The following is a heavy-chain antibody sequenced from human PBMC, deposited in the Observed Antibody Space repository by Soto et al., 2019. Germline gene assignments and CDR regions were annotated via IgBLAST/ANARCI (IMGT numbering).Heavy chain of an antibody. CDR2: IIPIFGTA. J-gene: IGHJ6*02. CDR1: GGTFSSYA. CDR3: ASGPVGMLVDTAMRDYYYGMDV. V-gene: IGHV1-69*13. Sequence: ASVKVSCKASGGTFSSYAISWVRQAPGQGLEWMGGIIPIFGTANYAQKFQGRVTITADESTSTAYMELSSLRSEDTAVYYCASGPVGMLVDTAMRDYYYGMDVWGQGTTVTVSS. D-gene: IGHD5-18*01.